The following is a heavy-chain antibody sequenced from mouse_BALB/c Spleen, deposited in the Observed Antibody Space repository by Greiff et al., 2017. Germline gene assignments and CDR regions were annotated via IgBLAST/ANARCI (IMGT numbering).Heavy chain of an antibody. Sequence: LQQPGSELVRPGASVKLSCKASGYTFTSYWMHWVKQRHGQGLEWIGNIYPGSGSTNYDEKFKSKGTLTVDTSSSTAYMHLSSLTSEDSAVYYCTAGTRYYAMDYWGQGTSVTVSS. CDR3: TAGTRYYAMDY. CDR2: IYPGSGST. V-gene: IGHV1S22*01. J-gene: IGHJ4*01. CDR1: GYTFTSYW. D-gene: IGHD4-1*01.